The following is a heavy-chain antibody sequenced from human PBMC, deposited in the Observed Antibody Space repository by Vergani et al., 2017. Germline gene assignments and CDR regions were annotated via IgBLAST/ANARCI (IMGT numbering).Heavy chain of an antibody. CDR2: IYYSGST. V-gene: IGHV4-59*01. CDR1: GGSISSYY. D-gene: IGHD5-24*01. Sequence: QVQLQESGPGLVKPSETLSLTCTVSGGSISSYYWSWIRQPPGKGLEWIGYIYYSGSTNYNPSLTSRVTISVDTSKNQFSLKLSSVTAADTAVYYCARGEMATVFDDWGQGTLVTVSS. CDR3: ARGEMATVFDD. J-gene: IGHJ4*02.